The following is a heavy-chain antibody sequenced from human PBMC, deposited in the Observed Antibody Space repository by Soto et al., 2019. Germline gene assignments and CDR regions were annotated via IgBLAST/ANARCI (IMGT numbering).Heavy chain of an antibody. CDR1: WGSVSSNSAA. D-gene: IGHD3-10*01. Sequence: PSPTLSLTCVISWGSVSSNSAAWYRIRRSPSRGLEWLGRTYYRSKWYNDYAVSVKSRITINPDTPKNQFSLQLNSVTPEDTAVYYCARSGGVEVRYYSGMDFGGQGTTATV. J-gene: IGHJ6*02. CDR3: ARSGGVEVRYYSGMDF. CDR2: TYYRSKWYN. V-gene: IGHV6-1*01.